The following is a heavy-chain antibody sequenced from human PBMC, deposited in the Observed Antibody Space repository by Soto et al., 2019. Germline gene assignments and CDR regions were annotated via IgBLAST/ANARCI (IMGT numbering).Heavy chain of an antibody. CDR1: GYTFTSYG. CDR3: ARAATVSPPGYYFAY. D-gene: IGHD4-17*01. CDR2: ISAYNGNT. J-gene: IGHJ4*02. V-gene: IGHV1-18*01. Sequence: QVQLVQSGAEVKKPGASVKVSCKASGYTFTSYGISWVRQAPGQGLEGMGWISAYNGNTNYAQKLQGRVTMTTDRSTSTAYMELRSLRSDDTAVYYCARAATVSPPGYYFAYWGQGTLVTVSS.